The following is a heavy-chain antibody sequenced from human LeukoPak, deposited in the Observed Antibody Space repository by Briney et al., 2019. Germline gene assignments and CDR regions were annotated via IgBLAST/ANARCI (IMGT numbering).Heavy chain of an antibody. CDR2: IYYSGST. J-gene: IGHJ4*02. CDR3: ARLTNTSV. CDR1: GGSISSSSFY. Sequence: SETLSLTCTVSGGSISSSSFYWGWIRQPPGKGLEWIGSIYYSGSTYYNPSLKRRVTISVDTSKNQFSLKLSSVTAADTAVYYCARLTNTSVWGQGTLVTVSS. V-gene: IGHV4-39*01. D-gene: IGHD2-2*01.